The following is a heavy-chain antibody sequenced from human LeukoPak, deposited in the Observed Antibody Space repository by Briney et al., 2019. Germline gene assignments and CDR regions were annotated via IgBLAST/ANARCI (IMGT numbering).Heavy chain of an antibody. CDR3: ARGSSSWYNWFDP. J-gene: IGHJ5*02. CDR1: GYTFTSYD. D-gene: IGHD6-13*01. CDR2: MNPNSGNT. V-gene: IGHV1-8*03. Sequence: GASVKVSCKASGYTFTSYDINWVRQATGQGLEWMGWMNPNSGNTGYAQKFQGRVTITRNTSISTAYMELSSLRSEDTAVYYCARGSSSWYNWFDPWGQGTLVTVSS.